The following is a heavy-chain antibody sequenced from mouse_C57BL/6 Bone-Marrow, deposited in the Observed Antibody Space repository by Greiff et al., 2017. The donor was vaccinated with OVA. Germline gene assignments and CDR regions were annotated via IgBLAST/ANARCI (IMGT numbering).Heavy chain of an antibody. J-gene: IGHJ3*01. CDR1: GFSFNTYA. Sequence: EAGGGLVQPKGSLKLSCAASGFSFNTYAMNWVRQAPGKGLEWVARIRSKSNNYATYYADSVKDRFTISRDDSESMLYLQMNNLKTEDTAMYYCVRHETLFAYWGQGTLVTVSA. CDR2: IRSKSNNYAT. V-gene: IGHV10-1*01. CDR3: VRHETLFAY.